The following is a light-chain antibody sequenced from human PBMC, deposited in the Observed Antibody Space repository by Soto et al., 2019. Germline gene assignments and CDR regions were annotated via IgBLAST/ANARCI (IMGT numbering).Light chain of an antibody. CDR3: QQYSSDST. J-gene: IGKJ1*01. Sequence: DIRMTQSPSTLSASVGDRVTITCRASQSINNWLAWYQQKPGKAPKLLIYRASSLENGVPSRFSGRESRTEFILTITSLQPDYFATYYCQQYSSDSTFGQGTKVEIK. CDR2: RAS. CDR1: QSINNW. V-gene: IGKV1-5*03.